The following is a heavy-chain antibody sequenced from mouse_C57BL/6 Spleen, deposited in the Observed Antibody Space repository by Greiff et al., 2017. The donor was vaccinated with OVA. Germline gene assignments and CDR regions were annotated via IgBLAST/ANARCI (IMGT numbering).Heavy chain of an antibody. CDR2: ISSGRSTL. CDR1: GFTFSDYG. CDR3: AREYAMDY. Sequence: EVQLVESGGGLVKPGGSLKLSCAASGFTFSDYGMHWVRQAPEKGLEWVAYISSGRSTLYYADPVKGRFTISRDNAKNTLFLQMTSLRAEDTDMYYCAREYAMDYWGQGTSVTVSS. D-gene: IGHD5-1*01. J-gene: IGHJ4*01. V-gene: IGHV5-17*01.